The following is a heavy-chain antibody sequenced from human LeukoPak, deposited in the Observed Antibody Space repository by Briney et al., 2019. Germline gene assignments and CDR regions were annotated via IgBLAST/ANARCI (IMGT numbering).Heavy chain of an antibody. J-gene: IGHJ4*02. CDR2: INPAGARS. Sequence: PGGSLRLSCAVSGFTFRSYAMSWVRQAPGKGLEWVSAINPAGARSFYADSAKGRFTMSRDNSRNTLYLQMNSLRAEDSAVYFCAKEAGIVLGGDYWGQGTLVTVSS. CDR1: GFTFRSYA. V-gene: IGHV3-23*01. CDR3: AKEAGIVLGGDY. D-gene: IGHD1-26*01.